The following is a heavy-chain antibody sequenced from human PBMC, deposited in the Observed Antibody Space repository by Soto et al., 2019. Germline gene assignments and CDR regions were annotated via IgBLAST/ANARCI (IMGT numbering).Heavy chain of an antibody. CDR2: INHSGST. V-gene: IGHV4-34*01. D-gene: IGHD3-10*01. Sequence: QVQLQQWGAGLLKPSETLSLTYAVYGGSFSGYYWSWIRQPPGKGLEWIGEINHSGSTNYNPSLKSRVTISVDTSKNQFSLKLSSVTAADTAVYYCARGRYYYGSGSYNWGQGTLVTVSS. J-gene: IGHJ4*02. CDR1: GGSFSGYY. CDR3: ARGRYYYGSGSYN.